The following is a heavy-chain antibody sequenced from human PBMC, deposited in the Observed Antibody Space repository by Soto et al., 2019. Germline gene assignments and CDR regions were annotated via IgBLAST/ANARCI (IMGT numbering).Heavy chain of an antibody. J-gene: IGHJ4*02. D-gene: IGHD5-12*01. CDR1: GFTFTNYA. Sequence: GGSLRLSCAASGFTFTNYAMGWVRQAPGKGLEWVSVVSSGGSTYYADSVTGRFTVSRDNSKNTLSLQMNSLKTEDTAVYYCTTINVDIVATIVATFGYWGQGTLVTVSS. CDR3: TTINVDIVATIVATFGY. V-gene: IGHV3-23*01. CDR2: VSSGGST.